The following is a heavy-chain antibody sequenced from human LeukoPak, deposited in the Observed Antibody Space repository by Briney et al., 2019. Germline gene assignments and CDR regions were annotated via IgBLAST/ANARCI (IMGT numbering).Heavy chain of an antibody. V-gene: IGHV1-2*02. CDR1: GYTFTGYY. D-gene: IGHD5-12*01. J-gene: IGHJ4*02. CDR2: INPNSGGT. CDR3: ARAYSGYEAFDY. Sequence: ASVKVSCKASGYTFTGYYIHWVRQAPGQGLEWMGWINPNSGGTNYAQKFQGRVTMTRDTSITYMELSRLRSDDTAVYLCARAYSGYEAFDYWGQGTLVTVSS.